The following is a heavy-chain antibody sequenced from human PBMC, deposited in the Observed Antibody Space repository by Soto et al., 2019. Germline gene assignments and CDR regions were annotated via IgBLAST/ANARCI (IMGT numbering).Heavy chain of an antibody. V-gene: IGHV3-23*01. D-gene: IGHD6-13*01. CDR1: GFTFSSYA. CDR2: ISGSGGST. CDR3: AKYVNHGYSSSWYLKDIFDY. Sequence: GGSLRLSCAASGFTFSSYAMSWVRQAPGKGLEWVSAISGSGGSTYYADSVKGRFTISRDNSKNTLYLQMNSLRAEDTAVYYCAKYVNHGYSSSWYLKDIFDYWGQGTLVTVSS. J-gene: IGHJ4*02.